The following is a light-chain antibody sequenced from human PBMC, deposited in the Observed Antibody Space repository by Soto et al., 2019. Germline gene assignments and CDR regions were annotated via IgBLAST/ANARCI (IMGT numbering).Light chain of an antibody. CDR2: GAS. CDR1: QSVSSSY. V-gene: IGKV3-20*01. Sequence: EIVLTQSPGTLSLSPGERATLSCRASQSVSSSYLGWYQQKPGQAPRLLIYGASSRATGIPDRFSGSGSGKDFTLTISRLELEDFAVYYCQQYGSSFSFTFGPGTKVDIK. CDR3: QQYGSSFSFT. J-gene: IGKJ3*01.